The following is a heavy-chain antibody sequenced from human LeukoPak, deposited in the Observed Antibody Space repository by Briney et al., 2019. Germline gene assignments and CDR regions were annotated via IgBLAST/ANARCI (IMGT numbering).Heavy chain of an antibody. CDR1: GYTFTSYY. D-gene: IGHD3-22*01. Sequence: ASVTVSCTASGYTFTSYYMHWVRQAPGQGLEWMGIINPSGGSTSYAQKFQGRVTMTRDTSTSTVYMELSSLRSEDTAVYYCARGISCYYDRSGYYLEGFDPWGQGTLVTVSS. V-gene: IGHV1-46*01. J-gene: IGHJ5*02. CDR2: INPSGGST. CDR3: ARGISCYYDRSGYYLEGFDP.